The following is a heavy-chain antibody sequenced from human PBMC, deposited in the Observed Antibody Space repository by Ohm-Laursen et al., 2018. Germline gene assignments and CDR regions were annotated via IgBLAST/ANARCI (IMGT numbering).Heavy chain of an antibody. V-gene: IGHV4-31*03. CDR2: IYYSGST. J-gene: IGHJ4*02. CDR3: TREEGSSSWYDY. D-gene: IGHD6-13*01. Sequence: TLSLTCTVSGGSISSGGYYWSWIRQHPGKGLEWIGYIYYSGSTYYNPSLKSRVTISVDTSKNRFSLKLSSVTAADTAVYYCTREEGSSSWYDYWGQGTLVTVSS. CDR1: GGSISSGGYY.